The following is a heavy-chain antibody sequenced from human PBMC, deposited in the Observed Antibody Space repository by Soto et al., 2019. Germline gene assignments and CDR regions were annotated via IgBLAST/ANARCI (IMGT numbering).Heavy chain of an antibody. CDR1: GFTFSNFG. V-gene: IGHV3-33*01. D-gene: IGHD1-26*01. CDR2: IWYDGNIK. Sequence: QVQLVKSGGGVVQPGRSLRLSCVASGFTFSNFGMHWVRQAPGKGLEWVAVIWYDGNIKYYGDSVRGRFTISRDNSNNMLYLQMKSLRVDDTAVYYCARDGSYFYSSGAFYWGRGTQVIVSS. CDR3: ARDGSYFYSSGAFY. J-gene: IGHJ4*02.